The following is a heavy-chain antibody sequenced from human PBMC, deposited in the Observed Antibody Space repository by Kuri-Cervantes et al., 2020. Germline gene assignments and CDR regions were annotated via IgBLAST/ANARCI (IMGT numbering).Heavy chain of an antibody. CDR1: GYTFTGYY. D-gene: IGHD4-23*01. V-gene: IGHV1-2*02. J-gene: IGHJ4*02. Sequence: ASVKVSCKASGYTFTGYYMHWVRQAPGQGLEWMGWINPNSGGTNYAQKFQGRVTMTRDTSTSTVYMELSSLRSEDTAVYYCARVDPAYGGKSHVFDYWGQGTLVTVSS. CDR2: INPNSGGT. CDR3: ARVDPAYGGKSHVFDY.